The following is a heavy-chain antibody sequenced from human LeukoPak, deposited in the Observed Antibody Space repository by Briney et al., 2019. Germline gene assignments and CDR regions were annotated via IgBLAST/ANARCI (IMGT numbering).Heavy chain of an antibody. J-gene: IGHJ4*02. CDR2: IFSGGTT. V-gene: IGHV3-53*01. CDR1: GFTVSSNY. Sequence: GGSLRLSCAASGFTVSSNYMSWVRQAPGKGLQWVSVIFSGGTTYYADSVKGRFTISRDNSKNTLYLQMDSLRAEDTAVYYCNLVGVVDSTYFDYGGQGTRVTVSS. D-gene: IGHD2-2*01. CDR3: NLVGVVDSTYFDY.